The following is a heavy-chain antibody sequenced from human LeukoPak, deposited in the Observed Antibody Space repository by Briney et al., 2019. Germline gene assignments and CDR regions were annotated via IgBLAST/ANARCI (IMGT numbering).Heavy chain of an antibody. CDR1: GGSISSYY. V-gene: IGHV4-59*01. Sequence: SETLSLTCTVSGGSISSYYWSWIRQPPGKGLEWIGYIYYSGSTNYNPSLKSRVTISVDTSKNQFSLKLSSVTAADTAVYYCARETYYYGMDVWGQGTTVTVSS. CDR2: IYYSGST. J-gene: IGHJ6*02. CDR3: ARETYYYGMDV.